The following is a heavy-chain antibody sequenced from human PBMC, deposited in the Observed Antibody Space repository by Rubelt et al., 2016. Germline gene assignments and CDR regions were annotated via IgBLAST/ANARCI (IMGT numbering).Heavy chain of an antibody. J-gene: IGHJ4*02. CDR3: ARRPYYDDSSGYFDY. V-gene: IGHV4-39*01. CDR2: IYYSGST. D-gene: IGHD3-22*01. CDR1: GGSISSSSYY. Sequence: QLQLQESGPGLVKPSETLSLTCTVSGGSISSSSYYWGWIRQPPGKGLEWIGSIYYSGSTYYNPSLRCRVSISGDTSKSQVSLKRSSVTAADTAVYYCARRPYYDDSSGYFDYWGQGTLVTVSS.